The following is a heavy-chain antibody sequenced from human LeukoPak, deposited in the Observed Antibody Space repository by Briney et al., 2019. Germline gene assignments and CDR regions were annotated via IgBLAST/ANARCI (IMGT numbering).Heavy chain of an antibody. V-gene: IGHV4-34*01. CDR2: INHSGST. Sequence: SETLSLTCAVYGGSFSGYYWSWIRQPPGKGLEWIGEINHSGSTNYNPSLKSRVTISVDTSKNQFSLELSSVTAADTAVYYCARAPGYSSSSGGLDPWGQGTLVTVSS. CDR3: ARAPGYSSSSGGLDP. CDR1: GGSFSGYY. D-gene: IGHD6-6*01. J-gene: IGHJ5*02.